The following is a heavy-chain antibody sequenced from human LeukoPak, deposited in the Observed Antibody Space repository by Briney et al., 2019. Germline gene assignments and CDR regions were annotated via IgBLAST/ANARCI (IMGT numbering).Heavy chain of an antibody. CDR3: AKTPIYDSGWFDP. V-gene: IGHV3-23*01. Sequence: GGSLRLSCVVSGFTFSNYAMSWVRQAPGKGLEWVSAISGSGGSIYYADSVKGRFTISRDNSKNTQYLQMNSLRAEDTAVYYCAKTPIYDSGWFDPWGQGTLVTVSS. CDR2: ISGSGGSI. J-gene: IGHJ5*02. D-gene: IGHD3-22*01. CDR1: GFTFSNYA.